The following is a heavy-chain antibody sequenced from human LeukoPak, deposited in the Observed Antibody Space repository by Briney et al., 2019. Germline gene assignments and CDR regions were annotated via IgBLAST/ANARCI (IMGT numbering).Heavy chain of an antibody. CDR3: ARNTYGYKFSMDV. J-gene: IGHJ6*03. D-gene: IGHD5-24*01. CDR1: GYTFTSYD. CDR2: INPSGGST. V-gene: IGHV1-46*01. Sequence: GASVKVSCKASGYTFTSYDINWVRQATGQGLEWMGIINPSGGSTSYAQKFQGRVTMTRDMSTSTVYMELRSLRSDDTAVYYCARNTYGYKFSMDVWGKGTTVTVSS.